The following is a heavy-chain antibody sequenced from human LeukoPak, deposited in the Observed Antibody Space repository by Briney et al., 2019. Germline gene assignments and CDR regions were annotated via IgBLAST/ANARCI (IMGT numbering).Heavy chain of an antibody. J-gene: IGHJ4*02. CDR2: IKQDGSDI. V-gene: IGHV3-7*03. D-gene: IGHD6-19*01. Sequence: GGSLRLSCTVSGFTFSNLWMTWVRQAPGKGLEWVANIKQDGSDIYYMDSVKGRFTVSRDNAKNSLYLQMNSLRAEDTAMYYCVGGSGWLGDSWGRGTLVTVSS. CDR3: VGGSGWLGDS. CDR1: GFTFSNLW.